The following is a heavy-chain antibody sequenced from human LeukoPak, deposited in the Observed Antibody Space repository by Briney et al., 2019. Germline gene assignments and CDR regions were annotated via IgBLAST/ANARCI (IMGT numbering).Heavy chain of an antibody. V-gene: IGHV1-46*01. D-gene: IGHD3-10*01. CDR3: ARGISITMVRGVIDY. CDR2: MNPSGGST. J-gene: IGHJ4*02. Sequence: GASVKVSCKAFGYTFTSYYMHWARQAPGQGLEWMGIMNPSGGSTSYAQKFQDRVSMTRDTSTSTVYMELSSLRSEDTAVYYCARGISITMVRGVIDYWGQGTLVTVS. CDR1: GYTFTSYY.